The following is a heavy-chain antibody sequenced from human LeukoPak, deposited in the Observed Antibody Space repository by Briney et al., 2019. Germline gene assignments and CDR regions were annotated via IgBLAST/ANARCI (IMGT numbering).Heavy chain of an antibody. V-gene: IGHV3-21*01. J-gene: IGHJ5*02. D-gene: IGHD2-15*01. Sequence: GGSLRLSCAASGFTFSSYYMNWVRQAPGKGLEWVSSISTSSSYIYYADSVKGRFTISRDNAKNTLYLQMNSLRAEDTAVYYCARVPVGYCSGGSCYSDHRNNWFDPWGQGTLVTVSS. CDR2: ISTSSSYI. CDR3: ARVPVGYCSGGSCYSDHRNNWFDP. CDR1: GFTFSSYY.